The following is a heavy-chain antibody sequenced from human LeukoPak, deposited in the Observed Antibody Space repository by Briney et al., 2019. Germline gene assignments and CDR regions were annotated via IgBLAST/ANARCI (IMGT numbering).Heavy chain of an antibody. D-gene: IGHD3-10*01. Sequence: GGSLRLSCAASGFTFSSYAMSWVRQAPGKGLEWVSAISGMGGGTYYAASVRGRLTFSGDNSKKTRYLQMKTWGAEEPAVYYCAKQSGTPATWFAPGARETLVPVSS. J-gene: IGHJ5*02. CDR3: AKQSGTPATWFAP. V-gene: IGHV3-23*01. CDR2: ISGMGGGT. CDR1: GFTFSSYA.